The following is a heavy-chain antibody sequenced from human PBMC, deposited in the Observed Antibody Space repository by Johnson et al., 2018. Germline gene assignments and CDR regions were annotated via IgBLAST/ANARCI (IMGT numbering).Heavy chain of an antibody. J-gene: IGHJ6*03. CDR3: ASSPPGKEYYYYYYYLGV. Sequence: VQLQESGGGLVQPGGSLRLSCAASGFTFSSYWMHWVRQPPGKGLGWVSVIYSGGSTYYADSVTGRFTISRDNSKNTLDLQMKSLRAEDTAVYYCASSPPGKEYYYYYYYLGVWGKGTTVTVSS. D-gene: IGHD1-14*01. CDR2: IYSGGST. V-gene: IGHV3-66*02. CDR1: GFTFSSYW.